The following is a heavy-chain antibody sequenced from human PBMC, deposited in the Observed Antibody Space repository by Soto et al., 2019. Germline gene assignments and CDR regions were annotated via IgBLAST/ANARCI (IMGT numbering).Heavy chain of an antibody. J-gene: IGHJ5*02. CDR1: GYTLTELS. CDR3: ARDGGRYFDWLGGFDP. CDR2: INAGNGNT. D-gene: IGHD3-9*01. V-gene: IGHV1-3*01. Sequence: ASVKVSCKVSGYTLTELSMHWVRQAPGQRLEWMGWINAGNGNTKYSQKFQGRVTITRDTSASTAYMELSSLRSEDTAVYYCARDGGRYFDWLGGFDPWGQGTLVTVSS.